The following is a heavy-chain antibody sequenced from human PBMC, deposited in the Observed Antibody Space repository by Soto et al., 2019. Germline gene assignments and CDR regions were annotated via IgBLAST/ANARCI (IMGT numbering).Heavy chain of an antibody. CDR1: GFTFSNYA. J-gene: IGHJ3*02. V-gene: IGHV3-30-3*01. CDR2: ISYDGSNK. D-gene: IGHD3-22*01. CDR3: ARAVMIVVVITPDAFDI. Sequence: QVQLVESGGGVVQPGRSLRLSCAASGFTFSNYAMHWVRQAPGKGLEWVAIISYDGSNKYYADSAKGRFTISRDNSRNTLYLQMHSLRAEDTAVYYCARAVMIVVVITPDAFDIWGQGTMVTVSS.